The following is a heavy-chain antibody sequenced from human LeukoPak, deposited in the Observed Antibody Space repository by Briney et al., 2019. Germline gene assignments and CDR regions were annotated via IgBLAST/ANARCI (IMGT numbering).Heavy chain of an antibody. Sequence: SETLSLTCAVYGGSFSGYYWSWIRQPPGKGLEWIGIIYYSGRTYFNPSLKSRVTISVDTSKNQFSLKLSSVTAADTAVYYCARRAYSSSSFDYWGQGTLVTVSS. J-gene: IGHJ4*02. D-gene: IGHD6-6*01. V-gene: IGHV4-34*01. CDR2: IYYSGRT. CDR1: GGSFSGYY. CDR3: ARRAYSSSSFDY.